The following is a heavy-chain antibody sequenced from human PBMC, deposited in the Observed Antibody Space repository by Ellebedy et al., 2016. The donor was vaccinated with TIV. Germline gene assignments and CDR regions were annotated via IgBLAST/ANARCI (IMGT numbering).Heavy chain of an antibody. CDR3: ASLTHCSGGACYKGTFDI. CDR1: GDSFTNYW. D-gene: IGHD2-15*01. Sequence: VSVKVSCKGSGDSFTNYWINWVRQMPGKGLDWMGRIDPRDSYTNYTPSFQGHVNISVDKSISTAYLHWSSLKASDTAMYYWASLTHCSGGACYKGTFDIWGQGTMVTVSS. CDR2: IDPRDSYT. V-gene: IGHV5-10-1*01. J-gene: IGHJ3*02.